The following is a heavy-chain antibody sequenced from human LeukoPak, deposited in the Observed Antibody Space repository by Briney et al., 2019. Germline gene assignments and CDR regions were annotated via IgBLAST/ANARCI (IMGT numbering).Heavy chain of an antibody. D-gene: IGHD6-19*01. V-gene: IGHV3-43*01. Sequence: GGSLRLSCAASGFTFDDYTMHWVRQAPGKGLEWVSLISWDGGSTYYADSVKGRFTISRDNAKNSLYLQMNSLRAEDTAVYYCARARYTSGWETLDYWGQGTLVTVSS. CDR3: ARARYTSGWETLDY. CDR1: GFTFDDYT. J-gene: IGHJ4*02. CDR2: ISWDGGST.